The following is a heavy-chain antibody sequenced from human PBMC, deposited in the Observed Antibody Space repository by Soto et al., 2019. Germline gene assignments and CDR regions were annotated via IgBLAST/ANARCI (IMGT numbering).Heavy chain of an antibody. CDR3: ARGLILNCYYGMDV. J-gene: IGHJ6*02. Sequence: SGXSLRLSCAASGFTFDDYGMSWVVQAPGKGLEWVSGINWNGGSTGYADSVKGRFTISRDNAKNSLYLQMNSLRPEDTALYYCARGLILNCYYGMDVWGQGTTVTVSS. CDR1: GFTFDDYG. V-gene: IGHV3-20*04. CDR2: INWNGGST.